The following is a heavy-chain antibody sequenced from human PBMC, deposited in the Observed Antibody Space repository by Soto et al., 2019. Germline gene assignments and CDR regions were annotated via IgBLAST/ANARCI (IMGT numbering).Heavy chain of an antibody. V-gene: IGHV4-61*01. CDR1: VVSVSSGSYY. J-gene: IGHJ3*02. D-gene: IGHD3-10*01. CDR2: IYYSGST. CDR3: ARMRSGRYYKHRVAFDI. Sequence: SETLSLTCTVSVVSVSSGSYYWSWIRQPPGKGLEWIGYIYYSGSTNYNPSLKSRVTISVDTSKNQFSLKLSSVTAAGTAVYYCARMRSGRYYKHRVAFDILGQRTMVNLSS.